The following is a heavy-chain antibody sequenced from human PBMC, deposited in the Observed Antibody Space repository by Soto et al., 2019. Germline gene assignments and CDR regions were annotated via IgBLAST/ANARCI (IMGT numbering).Heavy chain of an antibody. J-gene: IGHJ6*02. D-gene: IGHD2-15*01. CDR1: GFTFSDYG. Sequence: GGSLRLSCAASGFTFSDYGMHWVRQAPGEGLQWVAVIWFDGSNEHYADSVKGRFTISRDNSKNTLYLQMYSLRAGDTDVYYCARGSLYCSSTSCSYGMDVWGQGTTVTVSS. V-gene: IGHV3-33*01. CDR2: IWFDGSNE. CDR3: ARGSLYCSSTSCSYGMDV.